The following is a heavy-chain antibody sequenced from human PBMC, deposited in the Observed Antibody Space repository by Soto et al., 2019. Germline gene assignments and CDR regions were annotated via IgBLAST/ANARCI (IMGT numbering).Heavy chain of an antibody. CDR3: AKDAQDSSGYYDYFDY. J-gene: IGHJ4*02. D-gene: IGHD3-22*01. V-gene: IGHV3-23*01. CDR1: GFTFSSYA. Sequence: GGSLRLSCAASGFTFSSYAMSWVRQAPGKGLEWVSAISGSGGSTYYADSVKGRFTISRDNSKNTLYLQMNSLRAEDTAVYYCAKDAQDSSGYYDYFDYWGQGTLVTVSS. CDR2: ISGSGGST.